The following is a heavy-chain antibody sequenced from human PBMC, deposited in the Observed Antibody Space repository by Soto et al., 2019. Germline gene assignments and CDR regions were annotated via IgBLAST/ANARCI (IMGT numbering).Heavy chain of an antibody. CDR3: ARGTVYYDSSGYYLGSGMDV. V-gene: IGHV3-13*01. J-gene: IGHJ6*02. CDR1: GFTFSSYD. Sequence: GGSLRLSCAASGFTFSSYDMHWVRQATGKGLEWVSAIGTAGDTYYPGSVKGRFTISRENAKNSLYLQMNSLRAGDTAVYYCARGTVYYDSSGYYLGSGMDVWGQGTTVTVSS. D-gene: IGHD3-22*01. CDR2: IGTAGDT.